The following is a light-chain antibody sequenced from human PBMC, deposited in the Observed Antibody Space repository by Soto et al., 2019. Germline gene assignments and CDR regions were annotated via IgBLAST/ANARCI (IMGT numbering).Light chain of an antibody. Sequence: AIQLTQSPSSLSASVGDRVTITCRASQGISSALAWYQQKPGQAPKVLMYDASSLQTGVPSRFSGSGSGTDFTLTISSLQPEDCATYYCQQFNSYPLTFGGGTKVEIK. J-gene: IGKJ4*01. V-gene: IGKV1-13*02. CDR2: DAS. CDR1: QGISSA. CDR3: QQFNSYPLT.